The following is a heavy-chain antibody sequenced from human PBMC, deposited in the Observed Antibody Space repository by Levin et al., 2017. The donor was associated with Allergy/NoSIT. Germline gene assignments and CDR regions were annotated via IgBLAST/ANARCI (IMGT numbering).Heavy chain of an antibody. CDR1: GFTLSIYS. J-gene: IGHJ6*02. CDR3: ARERGSYYYGMEV. V-gene: IGHV3-48*02. Sequence: GGSLRLSCAASGFTLSIYSMNWVRQAPGKGLEWIAYISSSGSDIYYGAAVRGRFTVSRDNAANLVHLEMNSLRDGDTAMYYCARERGSYYYGMEVWGQGTTVTVSS. D-gene: IGHD3-10*01. CDR2: ISSSGSDI.